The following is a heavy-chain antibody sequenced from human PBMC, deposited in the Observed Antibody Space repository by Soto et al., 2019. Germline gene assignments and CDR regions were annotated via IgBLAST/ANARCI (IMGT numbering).Heavy chain of an antibody. CDR3: ARVSPDAGYSGYDADFDS. V-gene: IGHV4-34*01. Sequence: QVQLQQWGAGLLKPSETLSLTCAVYGGSFSDYYWSWIRQPPGKGLEWIGEINHSGSTNYNPSLKSRVTISVDTSKNQFSLKLRSVTAADTAVYYCARVSPDAGYSGYDADFDSWGQGTLVTVSS. D-gene: IGHD5-12*01. CDR1: GGSFSDYY. CDR2: INHSGST. J-gene: IGHJ4*02.